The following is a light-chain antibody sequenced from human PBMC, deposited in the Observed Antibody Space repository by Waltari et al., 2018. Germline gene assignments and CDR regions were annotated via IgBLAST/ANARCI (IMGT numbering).Light chain of an antibody. V-gene: IGKV3-20*01. CDR1: PSVDSFY. CDR3: QQYGAARYT. Sequence: EIVLTQSPGTLSVSPGESATLSCRTSPSVDSFYISWYQQKPGQAPRLIILGASSRATGVPDRFSGSGSGTHFTLTISRLEPEDFAVYYCQQYGAARYTFGPGTRLDLK. J-gene: IGKJ3*01. CDR2: GAS.